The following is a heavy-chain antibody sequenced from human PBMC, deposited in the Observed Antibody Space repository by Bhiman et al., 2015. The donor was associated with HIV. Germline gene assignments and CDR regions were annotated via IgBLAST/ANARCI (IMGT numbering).Heavy chain of an antibody. CDR3: ARDREAAPLTYYYGMDV. CDR2: ISYDGSKK. Sequence: QVQLVESGGGMVQPGRSLRLSCAASGFAFSSYAMHWVRQTPGKGLEWVAVISYDGSKKSYADSVKGRFTISRDNSKNTLFVQMNRLRGEDTAVYYCARDREAAPLTYYYGMDVWGQGTTVTVSS. V-gene: IGHV3-30-3*01. CDR1: GFAFSSYA. D-gene: IGHD6-6*01. J-gene: IGHJ6*02.